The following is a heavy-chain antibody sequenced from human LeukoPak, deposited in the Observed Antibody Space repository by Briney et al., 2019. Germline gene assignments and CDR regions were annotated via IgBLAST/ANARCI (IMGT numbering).Heavy chain of an antibody. CDR1: GGSFSGYY. CDR3: ARLVCGGDCYSDY. D-gene: IGHD2-21*02. CDR2: INHSGST. Sequence: SETLSLTCAVYGGSFSGYYWSWIRQPPGKGLEWIGEINHSGSTNYNPSLKGRVTISVDTSKNQFYLKLSSVTAADTAVYYCARLVCGGDCYSDYWGQGTLVTVSS. J-gene: IGHJ4*02. V-gene: IGHV4-34*01.